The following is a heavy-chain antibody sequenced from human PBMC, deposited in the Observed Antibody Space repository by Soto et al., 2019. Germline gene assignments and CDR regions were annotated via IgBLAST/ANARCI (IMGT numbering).Heavy chain of an antibody. V-gene: IGHV3-30-3*01. CDR2: ISYDGSNK. D-gene: IGHD2-2*01. CDR1: GFTFSSYA. Sequence: GGSLRLSCAASGFTFSSYAMHWVRQAPGKGLEWVAVISYDGSNKYYADSVKGRFTISRDNSKNTLYLQMNSLRAEDTAVYYCARAGYCSSTSCYADYYYYGMDVWGQGTTVTVSS. CDR3: ARAGYCSSTSCYADYYYYGMDV. J-gene: IGHJ6*02.